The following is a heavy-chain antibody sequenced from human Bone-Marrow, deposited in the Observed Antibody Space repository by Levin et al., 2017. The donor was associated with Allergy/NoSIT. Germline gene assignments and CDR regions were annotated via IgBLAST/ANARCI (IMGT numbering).Heavy chain of an antibody. CDR3: ARGIAGGASNWFDP. J-gene: IGHJ5*02. V-gene: IGHV4-39*01. D-gene: IGHD6-13*01. CDR2: IYYSGST. CDR1: GGSISSSSYY. Sequence: SQTLSLTCTVSGGSISSSSYYWGWIRQPPGKGLEWIGSIYYSGSTYYNPSLKSRVTISVDTSKNQFSLKLSSVTAADTAVYYCARGIAGGASNWFDPWGQGTLVTVSS.